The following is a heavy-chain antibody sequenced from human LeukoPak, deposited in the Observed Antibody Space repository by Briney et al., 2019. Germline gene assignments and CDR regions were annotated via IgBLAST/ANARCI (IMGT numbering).Heavy chain of an antibody. J-gene: IGHJ6*02. D-gene: IGHD3-9*01. Sequence: GGSLRLSCAASGFPFSDHAMSWVRQAPGKGLEWVSAVSANGAATYYTDSVKGRFTISRDNSKSTLYLQVNSLRAEDAAIYYCARIALYDDTAFYSGYYYYYYPMDVWGQGTTVTASS. V-gene: IGHV3-23*01. CDR1: GFPFSDHA. CDR2: VSANGAAT. CDR3: ARIALYDDTAFYSGYYYYYYPMDV.